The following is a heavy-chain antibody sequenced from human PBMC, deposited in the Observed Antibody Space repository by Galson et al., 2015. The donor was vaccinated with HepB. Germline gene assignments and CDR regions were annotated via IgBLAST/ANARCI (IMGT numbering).Heavy chain of an antibody. J-gene: IGHJ6*03. V-gene: IGHV3-30-3*01. CDR1: GFTFSSYA. CDR3: ARDSITHSYYYYYYMDV. CDR2: ISYDGSIK. Sequence: SLRLSCAASGFTFSSYAMHWVRQAPGKGLEWVAVISYDGSIKYYAESVAGPFTISRDNSRNTLYLQMNRLRTEDTAVYYCARDSITHSYYYYYYMDVWGKGTTVTVSS. D-gene: IGHD3-3*02.